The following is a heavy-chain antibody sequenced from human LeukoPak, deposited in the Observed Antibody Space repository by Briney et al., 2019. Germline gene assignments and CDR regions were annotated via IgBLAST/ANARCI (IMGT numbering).Heavy chain of an antibody. CDR3: AKNRMGYSTYDAFDI. J-gene: IGHJ3*02. CDR2: ISYDGSNK. CDR1: GFTFSSYG. V-gene: IGHV3-30*18. D-gene: IGHD6-13*01. Sequence: GGSLRLSCAASGFTFSSYGMHWVRQAPGKGLEWVAVISYDGSNKYYADSVKGRFTISRDNSKNTLYLQMNSLRAEDTAVYYCAKNRMGYSTYDAFDIWGQGTMVTVSS.